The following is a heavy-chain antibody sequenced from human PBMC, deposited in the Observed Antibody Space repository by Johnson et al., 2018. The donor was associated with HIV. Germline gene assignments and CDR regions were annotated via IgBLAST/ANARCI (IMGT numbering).Heavy chain of an antibody. CDR3: GFDI. Sequence: VQLVESGGGLVQPGGSLRLSCAGSGFTFSDYWMKWVRQAPGKGLEWVAKIKQDGSETDYVDSVKGRFTISRDNAKNLLFLQMNSLRAEDTAVYYCGFDIWGQGTMVTVSS. J-gene: IGHJ3*02. CDR2: IKQDGSET. CDR1: GFTFSDYW. V-gene: IGHV3-7*05.